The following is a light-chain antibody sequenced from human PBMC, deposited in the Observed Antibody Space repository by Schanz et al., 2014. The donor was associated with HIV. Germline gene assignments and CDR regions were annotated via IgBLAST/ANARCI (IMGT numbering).Light chain of an antibody. CDR3: SSYTTNRTVT. CDR1: NSDIGGYSF. J-gene: IGLJ2*01. V-gene: IGLV2-14*03. CDR2: DFA. Sequence: QSALTQPASVSGSPGQSITISCTGTNSDIGGYSFVSWYQQHPGKAPKLVISDFANRPSGISPRFSASKSDNTASLTISGHKHDDEGDYYCSSYTTNRTVTFGGGTKLTVL.